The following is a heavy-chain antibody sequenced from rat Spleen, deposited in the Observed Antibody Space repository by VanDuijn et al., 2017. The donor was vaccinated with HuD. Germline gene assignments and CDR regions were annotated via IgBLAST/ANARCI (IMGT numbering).Heavy chain of an antibody. CDR2: ITNTGDTT. V-gene: IGHV5-31*01. Sequence: EVQLVESDGGLVQPGKSLKLSCVASGFTFNVYWMAWIRQAPGKGLEWVASITNTGDTTYYSDSVKGRFTISRDNAISTLYLQVSSLRSEDTATYYCARQGYYSNYIYDYWGQGVMVTVSS. CDR3: ARQGYYSNYIYDY. D-gene: IGHD1-2*01. J-gene: IGHJ2*01. CDR1: GFTFNVYW.